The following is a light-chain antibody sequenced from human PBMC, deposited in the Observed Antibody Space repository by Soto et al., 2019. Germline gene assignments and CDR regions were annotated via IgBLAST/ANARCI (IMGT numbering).Light chain of an antibody. CDR2: EVI. CDR3: CSYAGSDTFV. CDR1: SDVGSYNL. J-gene: IGLJ2*01. V-gene: IGLV2-23*02. Sequence: QSALTQPASVSGSPGQSITISCSVTSDVGSYNLVSWYQQHPDKAPKLMIYEVIKRPSGVSNRFSGSKSDNTASLTISGLQAKDEAVYYCCSYAGSDTFVFGGGTKLTVL.